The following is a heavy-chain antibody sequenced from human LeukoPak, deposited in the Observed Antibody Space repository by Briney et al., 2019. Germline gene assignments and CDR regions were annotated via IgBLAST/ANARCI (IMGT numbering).Heavy chain of an antibody. CDR3: ASTAGYSYGFSCFDY. V-gene: IGHV3-21*01. J-gene: IGHJ4*02. D-gene: IGHD5-18*01. CDR1: GFPFSSYS. CDR2: ISSSSSYI. Sequence: GGSLRLSCAASGFPFSSYSMNWVHQAPGKGLEWVSSISSSSSYIYYADSVKGGFTISRDNAKNSLYLQMNSLRAEDTAVYYCASTAGYSYGFSCFDYWGQGTLVTVSS.